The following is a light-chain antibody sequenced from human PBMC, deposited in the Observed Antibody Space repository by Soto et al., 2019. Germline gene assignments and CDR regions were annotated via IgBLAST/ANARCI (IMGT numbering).Light chain of an antibody. J-gene: IGKJ4*01. CDR3: QQYGSSPLT. V-gene: IGKV3-20*01. Sequence: EIVLTQSPGTLSLSPGERATLSCRASQSVSSSYLAWYQQKPGQAPRLLIYGASSRATGIPDRFSASGSGTALTLTISRLEPEDFAVYYCQQYGSSPLTFGGGTKVEIK. CDR2: GAS. CDR1: QSVSSSY.